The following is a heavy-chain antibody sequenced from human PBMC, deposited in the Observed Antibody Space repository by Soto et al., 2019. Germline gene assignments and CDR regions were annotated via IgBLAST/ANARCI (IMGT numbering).Heavy chain of an antibody. CDR1: GYTFTSYG. J-gene: IGHJ5*01. D-gene: IGHD3-22*01. CDR2: TSASNGNT. Sequence: QVQLVQSGAEVKKPGASVKVSCKASGYTFTSYGISWVRQAPGQGLEWMGWTSASNGNTNYAQKFQARGTMTTETSSSTAYMEVRSLRSNDTAVYYCARDSSGYYRGMYNWFDFWGQGTLVTV. V-gene: IGHV1-18*01. CDR3: ARDSSGYYRGMYNWFDF.